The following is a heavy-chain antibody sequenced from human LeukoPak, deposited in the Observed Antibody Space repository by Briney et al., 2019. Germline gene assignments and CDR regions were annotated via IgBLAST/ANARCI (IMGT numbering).Heavy chain of an antibody. Sequence: GGSLRLSCAASGFIFSSYAMHWVRQAPGKGLEYVSAISSNGGSTYYANSVKGRFTISRDNSKNTLYLQMGSLRAEDMAVYYCARELSLGSFDYWGQGTLVTVSS. J-gene: IGHJ4*02. CDR2: ISSNGGST. CDR1: GFIFSSYA. V-gene: IGHV3-64*01. CDR3: ARELSLGSFDY.